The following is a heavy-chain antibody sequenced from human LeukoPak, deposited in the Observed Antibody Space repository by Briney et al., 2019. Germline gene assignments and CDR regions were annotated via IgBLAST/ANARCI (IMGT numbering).Heavy chain of an antibody. Sequence: ASVKVSCKASGYTFTGYYMHWVRQAPGQGLEWMGIINPSGGSTSYAQKFQGRVTMTRDTSTSTVYMELSSLRSEDTAVYYCARDTPRGYSYGCPFDYWGQGTLVTVSS. CDR2: INPSGGST. CDR1: GYTFTGYY. D-gene: IGHD5-18*01. J-gene: IGHJ4*02. V-gene: IGHV1-46*01. CDR3: ARDTPRGYSYGCPFDY.